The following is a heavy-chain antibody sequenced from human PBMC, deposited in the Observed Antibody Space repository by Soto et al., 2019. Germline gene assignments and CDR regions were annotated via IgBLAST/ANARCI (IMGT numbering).Heavy chain of an antibody. CDR3: ARLRIATNNYKWFDP. V-gene: IGHV4-31*03. D-gene: IGHD2-21*01. J-gene: IGHJ5*02. CDR1: GAALNSGNYY. CDR2: IYVTGAV. Sequence: TSETLSLTCSVSGAALNSGNYYWSWIRQVPGKGLEWIGHIYVTGAVDYNPSLRDRITISQDTSERQFSLNLRLVTAADTAVYYCARLRIATNNYKWFDPGGQGTLVTVSS.